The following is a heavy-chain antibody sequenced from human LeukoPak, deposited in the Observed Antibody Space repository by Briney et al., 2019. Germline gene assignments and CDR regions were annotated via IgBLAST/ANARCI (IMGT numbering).Heavy chain of an antibody. CDR1: GGSISSGDYY. V-gene: IGHV4-30-4*01. D-gene: IGHD3-22*01. Sequence: PSQTLSLTCTVSGGSISSGDYYWSWIRQPPGKGLEWIGYIYYSGSTYYNPSLKSRVTISVDTSKNQFSLKLSSVTAADTAVYYCARGLWGRDSSGYSYYFDYWGQGTLVTVSS. CDR3: ARGLWGRDSSGYSYYFDY. J-gene: IGHJ4*02. CDR2: IYYSGST.